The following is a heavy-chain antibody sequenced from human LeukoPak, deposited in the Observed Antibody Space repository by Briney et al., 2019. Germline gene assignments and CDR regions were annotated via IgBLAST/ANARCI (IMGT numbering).Heavy chain of an antibody. J-gene: IGHJ2*01. D-gene: IGHD4-11*01. Sequence: ASVKVSCKASGYTFTGYYMHWVRQAPGQGLEWMGWINPNSGGTNYAQKFQGRVTMTRDTSISTAYMELSRLRSDDTAVYYCARSRTRAYSNLAGPPYWYFELWGRGTLVTVSS. V-gene: IGHV1-2*02. CDR3: ARSRTRAYSNLAGPPYWYFEL. CDR2: INPNSGGT. CDR1: GYTFTGYY.